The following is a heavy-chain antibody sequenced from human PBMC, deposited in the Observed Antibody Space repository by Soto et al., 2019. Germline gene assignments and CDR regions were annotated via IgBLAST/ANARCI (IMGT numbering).Heavy chain of an antibody. CDR1: GYSFTTYG. CDR2: TSSNNGKT. D-gene: IGHD3-16*01. CDR3: ARTYVAQSEDYFDY. V-gene: IGHV1-18*01. J-gene: IGHJ4*02. Sequence: GASGKVSCKTSGYSFTTYGISWVRQAPGQGLEWMGWTSSNNGKTKYAQKFQGRVTMTTDKSTNTVHMELRSLRSGETAVYYCARTYVAQSEDYFDYWGQGTLVTASP.